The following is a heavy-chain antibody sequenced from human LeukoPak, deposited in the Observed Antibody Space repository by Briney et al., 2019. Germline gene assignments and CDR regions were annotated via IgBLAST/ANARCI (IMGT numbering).Heavy chain of an antibody. J-gene: IGHJ4*02. CDR3: VALLRGIGY. CDR1: GGSIDITNY. Sequence: LSLTCGVSGGSIDITNYWSWVRQAPGKGLEWIGRSRNEGHSYSTDFAASVRGRASLSRDHSRNSLYLQINSLRTDDTAVYYCVALLRGIGYWGQGTLVTVSS. D-gene: IGHD3-10*01. V-gene: IGHV3-72*01. CDR2: SRNEGHSYST.